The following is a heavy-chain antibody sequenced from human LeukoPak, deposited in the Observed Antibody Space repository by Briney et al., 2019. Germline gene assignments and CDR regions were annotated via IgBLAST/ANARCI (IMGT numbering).Heavy chain of an antibody. CDR2: IKQDGNEK. J-gene: IGHJ4*02. CDR3: VRGMTYHIY. V-gene: IGHV3-7*01. CDR1: GFTFITYG. D-gene: IGHD1-14*01. Sequence: GGSLRLSCAASGFTFITYGMTWVRQAPGKGLEWVANIKQDGNEKYYVDSVKGRFTISRDNAKNSLDLQMNGLRAEGTAVYYCVRGMTYHIYWGQGVLVTVSS.